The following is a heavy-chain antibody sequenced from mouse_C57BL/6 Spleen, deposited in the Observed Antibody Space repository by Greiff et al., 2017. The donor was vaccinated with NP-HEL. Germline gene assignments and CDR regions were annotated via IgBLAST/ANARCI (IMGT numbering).Heavy chain of an antibody. J-gene: IGHJ2*01. Sequence: EVKLMESGPVLVKPGASVKMSCKASGYTFTDYYMNWVKQSHGKSLEWIGVINPYNGGTSYNQKFKGKATLTVDKSSSTAYMELNSLTSEDSAVYYCAAPYYYVSSSFHYWGQGTTLTVSS. CDR3: AAPYYYVSSSFHY. V-gene: IGHV1-19*01. D-gene: IGHD1-1*01. CDR1: GYTFTDYY. CDR2: INPYNGGT.